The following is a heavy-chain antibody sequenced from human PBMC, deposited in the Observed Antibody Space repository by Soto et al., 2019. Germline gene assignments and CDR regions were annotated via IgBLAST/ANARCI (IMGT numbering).Heavy chain of an antibody. CDR3: ARDGWYGGYADY. CDR2: IKQDGSEK. J-gene: IGHJ4*02. CDR1: GFTFSSYW. V-gene: IGHV3-7*03. D-gene: IGHD5-12*01. Sequence: VQLVESGGGLVQPGGSLRLSCAASGFTFSSYWMSWVRQAPGKGLEWVANIKQDGSEKNYVDSVKGRFTISRDNAQNSLYLEMNSLRAEDTAVYYCARDGWYGGYADYWGQGTLVTVSS.